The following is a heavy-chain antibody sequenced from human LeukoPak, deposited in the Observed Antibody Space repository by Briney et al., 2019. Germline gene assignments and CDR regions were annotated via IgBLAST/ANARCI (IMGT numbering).Heavy chain of an antibody. D-gene: IGHD1-26*01. Sequence: GGSLRLSCAASGFTVSSNYMSWVRQAPGRGLEWVSVICSGGSTYYADSVKGRFTISRDNSKNTLYLQMNSLRAEDTAVYYCARPSGGSPFDYWGQGTLVTVSS. CDR3: ARPSGGSPFDY. CDR2: ICSGGST. CDR1: GFTVSSNY. V-gene: IGHV3-53*01. J-gene: IGHJ4*02.